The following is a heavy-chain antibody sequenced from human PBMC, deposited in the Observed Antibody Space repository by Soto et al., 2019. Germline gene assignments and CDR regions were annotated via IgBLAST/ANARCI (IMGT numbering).Heavy chain of an antibody. V-gene: IGHV3-23*01. CDR1: GFTFSTYA. D-gene: IGHD2-15*01. Sequence: EVQLLESGGDLVQPGGSLRLSCVASGFTFSTYAMSWVRQAPGKGLEWVSAIGPSGTNTYYADSVKGRFTVSRDNSNNTLYLQMISLRVEDTAVYYCAKDRGSGDQGRVRFDPWGQGTLVTVSS. CDR2: IGPSGTNT. CDR3: AKDRGSGDQGRVRFDP. J-gene: IGHJ5*02.